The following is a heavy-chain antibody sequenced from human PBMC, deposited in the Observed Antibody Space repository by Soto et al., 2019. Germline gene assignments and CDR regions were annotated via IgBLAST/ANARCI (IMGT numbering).Heavy chain of an antibody. CDR2: ISYDGSNK. V-gene: IGHV3-30*18. Sequence: GGSLRLSCAASGFTFSSYGMHWVRQAPGKGLEWVAVISYDGSNKYYADSVKGRFTISRDNSKNTLYPQMNSLRAEDTAVYYCAKDFLGGDLWFNYYYGMDVWGQGTTVTVSS. CDR1: GFTFSSYG. J-gene: IGHJ6*02. D-gene: IGHD3-10*01. CDR3: AKDFLGGDLWFNYYYGMDV.